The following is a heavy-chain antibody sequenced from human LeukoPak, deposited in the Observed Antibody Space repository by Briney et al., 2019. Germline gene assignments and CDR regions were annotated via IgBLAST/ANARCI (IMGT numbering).Heavy chain of an antibody. D-gene: IGHD3-10*01. J-gene: IGHJ4*02. Sequence: GASVKVSCKASGYIFTSYYMHWVRQAPGQGLEWMGIINPGGGSTSYAQKFQGRVTMTRDTSTSTVYMELSSLRSEDTAVYYCARAGYYYGSGSPLDYWGQGTLVTVSS. V-gene: IGHV1-46*01. CDR2: INPGGGST. CDR3: ARAGYYYGSGSPLDY. CDR1: GYIFTSYY.